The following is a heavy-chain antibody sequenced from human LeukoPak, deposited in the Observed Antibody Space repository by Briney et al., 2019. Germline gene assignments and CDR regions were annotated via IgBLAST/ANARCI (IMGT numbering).Heavy chain of an antibody. D-gene: IGHD1-1*01. J-gene: IGHJ3*02. V-gene: IGHV3-23*01. CDR3: AKDDATGKTSDAFDI. CDR1: GFTFSSYA. Sequence: GGSLRLSCAASGFTFSSYAMSWVRQAPGKGLEWVSGISGSGGTTYYADSVKGRFTISRDSSKNTLYLQMNSLRAEDTAVYYCAKDDATGKTSDAFDIWGQGTMVTVSS. CDR2: ISGSGGTT.